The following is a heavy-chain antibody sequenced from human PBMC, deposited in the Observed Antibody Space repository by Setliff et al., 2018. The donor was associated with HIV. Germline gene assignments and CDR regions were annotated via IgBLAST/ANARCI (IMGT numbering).Heavy chain of an antibody. V-gene: IGHV4-4*09. J-gene: IGHJ4*02. D-gene: IGHD2-21*02. CDR2: IYTSGST. CDR3: ARLSGDYYYFDY. Sequence: SETLSLTCTVSGGSISSYYWSWIRQPPGKGLEWIGYIYTSGSTNYNPSLKSRVTISLGTSKNQFSLKLTSVTAADTAVYYCARLSGDYYYFDYWGQGTLVTVSS. CDR1: GGSISSYY.